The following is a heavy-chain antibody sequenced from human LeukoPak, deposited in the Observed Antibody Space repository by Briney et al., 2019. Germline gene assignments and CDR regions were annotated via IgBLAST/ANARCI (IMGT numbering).Heavy chain of an antibody. V-gene: IGHV1-24*01. J-gene: IGHJ4*02. Sequence: GASVKVSCKVSGNTLTELSMHWVRQAPGKGLEWMGGFDPEDGETIYAQKFQGRVTTTEDTSTDTAYMELSSLRSDDTAVYYCARDSLDYWGQGTLVTVSS. CDR2: FDPEDGET. CDR3: ARDSLDY. CDR1: GNTLTELS.